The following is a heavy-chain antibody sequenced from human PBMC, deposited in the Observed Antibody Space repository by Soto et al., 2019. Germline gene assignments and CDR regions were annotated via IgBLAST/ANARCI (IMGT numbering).Heavy chain of an antibody. Sequence: EVQLVESGGGLVQPGGSLRLSCAASGFTFSSYSMNWVRQAPGKGLEWVSYISSGSSTIYYADSVKGRFTISRDNAKNSLYLQMNSLRAEDTAVYYCAVVPAANGHYGMDVWGQGTTVTVSS. CDR1: GFTFSSYS. CDR2: ISSGSSTI. V-gene: IGHV3-48*01. CDR3: AVVPAANGHYGMDV. D-gene: IGHD2-2*01. J-gene: IGHJ6*02.